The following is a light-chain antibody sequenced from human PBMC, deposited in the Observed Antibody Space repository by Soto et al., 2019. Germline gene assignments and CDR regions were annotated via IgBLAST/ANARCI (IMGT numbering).Light chain of an antibody. CDR3: QQRGNWLS. CDR1: QSVSHY. CDR2: DAS. V-gene: IGKV3-11*01. Sequence: EIVLTQSPATLSLSPGERATLSCRASQSVSHYLAWYQQKVGQAPRLLIYDASNRATGIPARFSGSGSGTDFTLTISNLEPEDFAVYFCQQRGNWLSFGLGTKVDIK. J-gene: IGKJ4*01.